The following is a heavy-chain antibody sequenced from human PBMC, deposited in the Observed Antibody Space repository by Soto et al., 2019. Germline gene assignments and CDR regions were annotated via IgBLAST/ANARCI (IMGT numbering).Heavy chain of an antibody. CDR3: VRRKMREMATILRDKWFDP. CDR1: GSTFNKHA. D-gene: IGHD5-12*01. V-gene: IGHV1-69*01. Sequence: QVQLVQSGAEVKKPGSSVKVSCKASGSTFNKHAINGVRQAPGQGLEWMGGIIPIFGTANYAQKFQGRVTITADESTRTAYMELSSLRSEDTAVYYCVRRKMREMATILRDKWFDPWGQGTLVTVSS. CDR2: IIPIFGTA. J-gene: IGHJ5*02.